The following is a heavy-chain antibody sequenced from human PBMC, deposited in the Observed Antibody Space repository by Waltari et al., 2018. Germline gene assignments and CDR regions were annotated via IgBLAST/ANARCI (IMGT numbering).Heavy chain of an antibody. Sequence: QVQLQESGPGLVKPSETLSLTCAVSGYSISSGYYWGWIRQPPEKGLECIGSIYHSGSTYYNPSRKSRGTISIDTSKNQLSLRLSSVTAADTAVYYCARAHSGSYSYVNWFDPWGQGTLVTVSS. CDR2: IYHSGST. CDR1: GYSISSGYY. CDR3: ARAHSGSYSYVNWFDP. V-gene: IGHV4-38-2*01. J-gene: IGHJ5*02. D-gene: IGHD1-26*01.